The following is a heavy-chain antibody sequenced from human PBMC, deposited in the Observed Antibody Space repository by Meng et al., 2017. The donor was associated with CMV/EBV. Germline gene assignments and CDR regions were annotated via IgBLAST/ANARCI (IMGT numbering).Heavy chain of an antibody. CDR3: ARDCSSTSCYRKWYYGMDV. CDR2: INPNSGGT. V-gene: IGHV1-2*02. J-gene: IGHJ6*02. Sequence: ASVKVSCKASGYTFTGYYMHWVRQAPGQGLEWMGWINPNSGGTNYAQKFQGRVTMTRDTSISTAYMELRSLRSDDTAVYYCARDCSSTSCYRKWYYGMDVWGQGTTVTVSS. CDR1: GYTFTGYY. D-gene: IGHD2-2*02.